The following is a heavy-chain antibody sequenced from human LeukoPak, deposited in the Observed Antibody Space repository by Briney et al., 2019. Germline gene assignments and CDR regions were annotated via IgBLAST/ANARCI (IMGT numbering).Heavy chain of an antibody. CDR1: GGSISSYY. CDR2: IYYSGST. V-gene: IGHV4-59*08. Sequence: SETLSLTCTVSGGSISSYYWSWIRQPPGKGLEWIGYIYYSGSTNYNPSLKSRVTISVDTSKNQFSLKLSSVTAADTAVYYCASATIAVAGPGAFDIWGQGTMVTVSS. CDR3: ASATIAVAGPGAFDI. J-gene: IGHJ3*02. D-gene: IGHD6-19*01.